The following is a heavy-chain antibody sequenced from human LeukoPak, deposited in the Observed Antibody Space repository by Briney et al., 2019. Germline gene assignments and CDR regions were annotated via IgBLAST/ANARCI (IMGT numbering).Heavy chain of an antibody. J-gene: IGHJ6*02. D-gene: IGHD2-2*01. CDR3: ARVETLGYCSSTSCLDPLGMDV. Sequence: SETLSLTCAVYGGSFSGYYWSWIRQPPGKGLEWIGGINHSGSTNYNPSLKSRVTISVDTSKNQFSLKLSSVTAADTAVHYCARVETLGYCSSTSCLDPLGMDVWGQGTTVTVSS. V-gene: IGHV4-34*01. CDR1: GGSFSGYY. CDR2: INHSGST.